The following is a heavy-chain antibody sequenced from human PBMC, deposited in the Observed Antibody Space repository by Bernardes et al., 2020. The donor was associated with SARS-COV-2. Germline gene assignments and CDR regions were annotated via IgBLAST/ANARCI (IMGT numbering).Heavy chain of an antibody. CDR2: IYRDGST. D-gene: IGHD2-21*02. J-gene: IGHJ4*02. V-gene: IGHV3-53*01. CDR3: ARGGGAYCGGDCYRNFDY. CDR1: GLTVSRDY. Sequence: GGSLRLSCAPSGLTVSRDYMSWVRQAPGQGLEFVSVIYRDGSTYYADSVKGRFTISRDNSKNILYLQLSSLRAEDTAMYYCARGGGAYCGGDCYRNFDYWGQGTLVTVSS.